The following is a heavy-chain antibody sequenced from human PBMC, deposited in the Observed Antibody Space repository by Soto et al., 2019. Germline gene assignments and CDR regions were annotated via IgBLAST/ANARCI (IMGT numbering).Heavy chain of an antibody. CDR3: ARDTSLSGDRYGFESRPSYEFDY. J-gene: IGHJ4*02. V-gene: IGHV3-30-3*01. CDR1: GFTFSSYA. Sequence: PGGSLRLSCAASGFTFSSYAMHWVRQAPGKGLEWVAVISYDGSNKYYADSVKGRFTISRDNSKNTLYLQMNSLRAEDTAVYYCARDTSLSGDRYGFESRPSYEFDYWGQGTLVTVSS. CDR2: ISYDGSNK. D-gene: IGHD3-10*01.